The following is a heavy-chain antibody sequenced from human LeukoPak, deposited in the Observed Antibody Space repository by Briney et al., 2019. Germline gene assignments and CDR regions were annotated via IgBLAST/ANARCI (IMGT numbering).Heavy chain of an antibody. CDR2: IYSSGST. D-gene: IGHD4-23*01. J-gene: IGHJ4*02. Sequence: KPSETLSLTCTVTGDSISNYYWSWIRQPAGRGLEYIGRIYSSGSTNKNPSLKSRVTMSVDTSKNQISLKLSSVTAADSAVYFCARLNDNGGNPLAYYFDYWGQGALVTVSS. CDR3: ARLNDNGGNPLAYYFDY. CDR1: GDSISNYY. V-gene: IGHV4-4*07.